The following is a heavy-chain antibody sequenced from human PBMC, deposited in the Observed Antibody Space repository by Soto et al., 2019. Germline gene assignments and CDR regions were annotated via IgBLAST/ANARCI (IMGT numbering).Heavy chain of an antibody. Sequence: QLQLQESGPGLVKPSETLSLTCTVSGGSISSSSYYWGWIRQPPGKGLEWIGSIYYSGSTYYNPSLKSQATIAVDTTNNQFTRKPSCVPAAVTAVYYCARAHLPPRGGPSVAQKENWCDPWGQGTLVTVSS. CDR2: IYYSGST. J-gene: IGHJ5*02. D-gene: IGHD3-10*01. CDR1: GGSISSSSYY. CDR3: ARAHLPPRGGPSVAQKENWCDP. V-gene: IGHV4-39*01.